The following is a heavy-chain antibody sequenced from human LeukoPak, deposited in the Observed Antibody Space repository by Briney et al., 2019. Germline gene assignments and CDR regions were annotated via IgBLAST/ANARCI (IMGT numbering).Heavy chain of an antibody. Sequence: ASVKVSCKASGYTFTGYYMHWVRQAPGQGLEWMGWINPNSGGTNYAQKFQGRVTITRNTSISTAYMELSSLRSEDTAVYYCARGKGYDSSGYFTWWGQGTLVTVSS. CDR1: GYTFTGYY. J-gene: IGHJ4*02. CDR3: ARGKGYDSSGYFTW. V-gene: IGHV1-2*02. D-gene: IGHD3-22*01. CDR2: INPNSGGT.